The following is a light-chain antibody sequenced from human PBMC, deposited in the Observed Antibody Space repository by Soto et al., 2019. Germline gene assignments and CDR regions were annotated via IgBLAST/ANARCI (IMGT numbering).Light chain of an antibody. CDR1: TGAVTSGHS. CDR2: DTS. Sequence: QTVVTQEPSLTVSPGGTVTLTCGSSTGAVTSGHSPYWFQQKPGQAPRTLIYDTSNRHSRTPARFSGSLLGGKAALTLSGAQPEDEAEYYCLLSYSGARPYVFGTGIKVTVL. CDR3: LLSYSGARPYV. V-gene: IGLV7-46*01. J-gene: IGLJ1*01.